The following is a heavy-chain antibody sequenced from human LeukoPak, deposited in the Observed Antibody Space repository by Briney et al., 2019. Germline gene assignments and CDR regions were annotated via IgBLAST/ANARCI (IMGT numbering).Heavy chain of an antibody. J-gene: IGHJ6*03. CDR2: IYTSGST. CDR3: ARDQAYSGYEMADYYYYYMDV. Sequence: SETLSLTCTVSGGSISSYYWSWIRQPAGKGLEWIGRIYTSGSTNYNPSLKSRVTMSVDTSKNQFSLKLSSVTAADTAVYYCARDQAYSGYEMADYYYYYMDVWGKGTTVTVSS. D-gene: IGHD5-12*01. V-gene: IGHV4-4*07. CDR1: GGSISSYY.